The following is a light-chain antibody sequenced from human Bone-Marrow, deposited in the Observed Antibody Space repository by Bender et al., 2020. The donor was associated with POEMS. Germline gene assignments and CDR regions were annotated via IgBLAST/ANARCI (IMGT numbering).Light chain of an antibody. V-gene: IGLV2-14*01. CDR3: VAWDDTLNGWV. Sequence: QSALTQPASVSGSPGQSITVSCTGTSTDIGGFNFVSWFQQHPGKAPKLIISEVGNRPSGVSHRFSGSKSGNTASLTISGLQAEDEADYYCVAWDDTLNGWVFGGGTKLTVL. J-gene: IGLJ2*01. CDR2: EVG. CDR1: STDIGGFNF.